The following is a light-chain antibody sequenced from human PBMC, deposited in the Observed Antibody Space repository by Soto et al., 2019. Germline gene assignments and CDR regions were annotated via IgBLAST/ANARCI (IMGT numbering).Light chain of an antibody. CDR2: DAS. Sequence: IEVTQSPSSLAASLGDRVTITCRASQTIGTYVNWYRQKSGAAPELLIYDASTLQSGVPSRFRGGASGTDFTLTISSLQPDDSATYYCQQYNSYRAFGQGTKVDIK. V-gene: IGKV1-39*01. CDR1: QTIGTY. CDR3: QQYNSYRA. J-gene: IGKJ1*01.